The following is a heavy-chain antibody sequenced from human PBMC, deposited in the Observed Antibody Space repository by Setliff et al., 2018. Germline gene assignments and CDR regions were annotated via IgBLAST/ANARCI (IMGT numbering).Heavy chain of an antibody. CDR2: INPNSGDT. CDR3: ANAEVVVAP. CDR1: GNRFTDYN. V-gene: IGHV1-2*02. J-gene: IGHJ4*02. D-gene: IGHD2-15*01. Sequence: ASVKVSCKASGNRFTDYNLHWVRQAPGQGLDWMGWINPNSGDTHSAQKFQGRVTMTRDTSISTVYMELSSLRYEDTAVYYCANAEVVVAPWGQGTLVTVSS.